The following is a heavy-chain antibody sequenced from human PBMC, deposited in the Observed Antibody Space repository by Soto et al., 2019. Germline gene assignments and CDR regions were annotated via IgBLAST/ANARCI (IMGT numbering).Heavy chain of an antibody. V-gene: IGHV4-4*02. D-gene: IGHD5-18*01. CDR2: IYHSGST. CDR1: GGSISSSNW. CDR3: ARVGYSYGSYYYYGMDV. J-gene: IGHJ6*02. Sequence: SETLSLTCAVSGGSISSSNWWSWVRQPPGKGLEWIGEIYHSGSTNYNPSLKSRVTISVDKSKNQFSLKLSSVTAADTAVYYCARVGYSYGSYYYYGMDVWGQGTTVTVSS.